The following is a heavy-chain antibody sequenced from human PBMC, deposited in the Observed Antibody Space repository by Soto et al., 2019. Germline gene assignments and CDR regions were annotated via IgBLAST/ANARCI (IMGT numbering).Heavy chain of an antibody. Sequence: GASVKVSCKASGGTFSSYAISWVRQAPGQGLEWMGGIIPIFGTANYAQKFQGRVTITADKSTSTAYMELSSLRSEDTAVYYCESPGQGTVSISYYYYGMDVWGQGTTVTVSS. J-gene: IGHJ6*02. CDR3: ESPGQGTVSISYYYYGMDV. V-gene: IGHV1-69*06. CDR2: IIPIFGTA. D-gene: IGHD4-17*01. CDR1: GGTFSSYA.